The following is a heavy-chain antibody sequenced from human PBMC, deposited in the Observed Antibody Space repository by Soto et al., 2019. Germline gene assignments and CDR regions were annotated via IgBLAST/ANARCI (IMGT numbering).Heavy chain of an antibody. CDR1: GGTFSSYT. J-gene: IGHJ4*02. D-gene: IGHD6-6*01. V-gene: IGHV1-69*02. Sequence: SVKVSCKASGGTFSSYTISWVRQAPGQGLEWMGRIIPILGIANYAQKFQGRVTITADKSTSTAYMELSSLRSDDTAVYYCARVTRSSGFDYWGQGTLVTVSS. CDR3: ARVTRSSGFDY. CDR2: IIPILGIA.